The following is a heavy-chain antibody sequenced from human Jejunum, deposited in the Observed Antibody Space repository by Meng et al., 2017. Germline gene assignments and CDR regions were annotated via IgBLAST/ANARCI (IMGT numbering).Heavy chain of an antibody. CDR2: IYHSGAF. Sequence: QGQLEGSGPGLWKPSGTLSLTCAVSGDSISTNWWNWVRQPPGKGLEWIGEIYHSGAFNYNPSLRRRVTISVDKSKNQVSLKLDSLTAADTAVYYCARGAIGTRPFDYWGQGTLVTVSS. CDR1: GDSISTNW. V-gene: IGHV4-4*02. J-gene: IGHJ4*02. D-gene: IGHD2-21*01. CDR3: ARGAIGTRPFDY.